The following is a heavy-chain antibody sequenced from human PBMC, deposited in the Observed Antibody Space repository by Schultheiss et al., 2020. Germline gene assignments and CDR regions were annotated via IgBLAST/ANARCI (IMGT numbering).Heavy chain of an antibody. CDR2: ISYDGSNK. V-gene: IGHV3-30*03. Sequence: GGSLRLSCAASGFTFSSYGMHWVRQAPGKGLEWVAVISYDGSNKYYADSVKGRFTISRDNSKNTLYLQMNSLRAEDTAVYYCARVHGRRYYYYGMDVWGQGTTVTVSS. D-gene: IGHD1-14*01. J-gene: IGHJ6*02. CDR3: ARVHGRRYYYYGMDV. CDR1: GFTFSSYG.